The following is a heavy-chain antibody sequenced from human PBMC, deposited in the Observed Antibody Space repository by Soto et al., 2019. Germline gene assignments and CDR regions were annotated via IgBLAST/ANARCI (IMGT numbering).Heavy chain of an antibody. V-gene: IGHV3-30-3*01. Sequence: QVQLVESGGGVVQPGRSLRLSCAASGFTFISYAMHWVRQAPGKGLEWVAVISFDGSTEYYADSVKGRFTISRDNSKNTVYMQMNSLGYEDTAVYYCSIASHGSGSDTHVYCGLEVLGQGTTVTVSS. CDR1: GFTFISYA. D-gene: IGHD3-10*01. J-gene: IGHJ6*02. CDR2: ISFDGSTE. CDR3: SIASHGSGSDTHVYCGLEV.